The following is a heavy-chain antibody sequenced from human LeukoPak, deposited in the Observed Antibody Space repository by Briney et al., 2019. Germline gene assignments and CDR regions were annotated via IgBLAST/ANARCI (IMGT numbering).Heavy chain of an antibody. Sequence: GGPLRVSCAASGFTFSSYSMNWVRQAPGKGLEWVSYMSSGSSITFYADSVKGRFTISRDNVKNSLHLQMNSLRDEDTAVYYCARGRRGGGYSYGYDAFDIWGQGTMVTVSS. J-gene: IGHJ3*02. CDR2: MSSGSSIT. CDR3: ARGRRGGGYSYGYDAFDI. CDR1: GFTFSSYS. V-gene: IGHV3-48*02. D-gene: IGHD5-18*01.